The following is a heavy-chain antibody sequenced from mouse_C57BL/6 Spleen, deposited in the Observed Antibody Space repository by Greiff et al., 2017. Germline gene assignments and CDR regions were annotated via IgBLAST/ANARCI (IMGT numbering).Heavy chain of an antibody. CDR1: GYTFTSYW. V-gene: IGHV1-69*01. CDR3: ARLYYYGSRGVYFDY. J-gene: IGHJ2*01. D-gene: IGHD1-1*01. Sequence: QVQLKQPGAELVMPGASVKLSCKASGYTFTSYWMHWVKQRPGQGLEWIGEIDPSDSYTNYNQKFKGKSTLTVDKSSSTAYMQLSSLTSEDSAVYYCARLYYYGSRGVYFDYWGQGTTLTVSS. CDR2: IDPSDSYT.